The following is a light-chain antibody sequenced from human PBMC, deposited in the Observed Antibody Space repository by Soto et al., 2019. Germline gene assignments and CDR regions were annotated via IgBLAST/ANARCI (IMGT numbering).Light chain of an antibody. V-gene: IGKV1-39*01. CDR1: QSVSNY. J-gene: IGKJ5*01. Sequence: DIHMTQSPSSLSASVGDRVTITCRASQSVSNYLHWYQQKPGKAPNLLISDASSLQSGVPSRFSGSGSGTDFTLTISSLEPEDFAVYYCHQRQYWPPITFGQGTRLEIK. CDR2: DAS. CDR3: HQRQYWPPIT.